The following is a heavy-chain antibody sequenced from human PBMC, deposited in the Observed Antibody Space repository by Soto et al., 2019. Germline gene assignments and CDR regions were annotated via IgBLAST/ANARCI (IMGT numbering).Heavy chain of an antibody. J-gene: IGHJ4*02. CDR3: VKGRWYASSSPSDH. D-gene: IGHD6-6*01. CDR1: GFTLSRQD. CDR2: MSWDGSAQ. Sequence: QVQMVESGGGVVQPGRSLRLSCAASGFTLSRQDMHWVRQGPGKGLEWVAVMSWDGSAQYYADSVKGRFTISRDTSKDTLYLQMNSLGAEDTAVYYCVKGRWYASSSPSDHWGQGTLVTVSS. V-gene: IGHV3-30*18.